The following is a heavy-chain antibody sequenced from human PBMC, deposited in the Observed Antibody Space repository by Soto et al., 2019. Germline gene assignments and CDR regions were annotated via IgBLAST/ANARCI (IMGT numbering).Heavy chain of an antibody. CDR3: ASGHSSGWPTNWFDP. J-gene: IGHJ5*02. Sequence: RSLTCTVSGGSIGSDYWSWIRQPAGKGLEWIGRVYVRGSINYNPALKSRVTMSIEPSKNQISLKLSSVTAADTGVYYCASGHSSGWPTNWFDPWGPGTLVTVSS. V-gene: IGHV4-4*07. CDR1: GGSIGSDY. CDR2: VYVRGSI. D-gene: IGHD6-19*01.